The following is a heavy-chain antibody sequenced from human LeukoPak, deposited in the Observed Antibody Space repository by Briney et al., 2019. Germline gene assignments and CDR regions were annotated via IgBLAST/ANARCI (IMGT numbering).Heavy chain of an antibody. CDR2: INQAGSDR. CDR1: GFTFGSYW. D-gene: IGHD6-6*01. CDR3: ISSSDVFDY. V-gene: IGHV3-7*01. Sequence: GGSLRLSCAASGFTFGSYWMIWVRQAPGEGLEWVANINQAGSDRRYVDSVKGRFTISRDNSKNTLYLQMNSLRAEDTAVYYCISSSDVFDYWGQGTLVTVSS. J-gene: IGHJ4*02.